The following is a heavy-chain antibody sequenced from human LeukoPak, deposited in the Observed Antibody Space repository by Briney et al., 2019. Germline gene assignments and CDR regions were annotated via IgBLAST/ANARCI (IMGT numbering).Heavy chain of an antibody. D-gene: IGHD3-10*01. J-gene: IGHJ3*02. CDR1: GFTFSSYG. CDR2: ISWNIGTI. Sequence: GRSLRLSCAASGFTFSSYGMHWVRQAPGKGLEWVSGISWNIGTIGYADSVKGRFTISRDNAKNSLYLQMNSLRAEDTAFYYCAKDISYGSGSYYTSDGFDIWGQGTMVTVSS. V-gene: IGHV3-9*01. CDR3: AKDISYGSGSYYTSDGFDI.